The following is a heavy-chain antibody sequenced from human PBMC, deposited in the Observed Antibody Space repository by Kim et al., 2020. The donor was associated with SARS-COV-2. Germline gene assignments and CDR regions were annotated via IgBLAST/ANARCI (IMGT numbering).Heavy chain of an antibody. Sequence: DCGKGRFTIARDNAKDSLYLQMNSLRAEDTGLYYCAKAQELELRWGMDVWGQGTTVTVSS. V-gene: IGHV3-9*01. J-gene: IGHJ6*02. CDR3: AKAQELELRWGMDV. D-gene: IGHD1-7*01.